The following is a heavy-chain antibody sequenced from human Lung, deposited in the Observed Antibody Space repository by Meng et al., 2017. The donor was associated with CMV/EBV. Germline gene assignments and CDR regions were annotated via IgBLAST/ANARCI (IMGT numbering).Heavy chain of an antibody. CDR1: GSTGSRNY. Sequence: XXAASGSTGSRNYMGWVHQARGKWLEWVSVIYGSGNTNYPDFVKGRFTISRDNSRNTVYLQMNSLRAEDTAVYFCARGADTPRVLPPDFWGQGSLVTVSS. J-gene: IGHJ4*02. CDR3: ARGADTPRVLPPDF. CDR2: IYGSGNT. V-gene: IGHV3-66*01. D-gene: IGHD5-18*01.